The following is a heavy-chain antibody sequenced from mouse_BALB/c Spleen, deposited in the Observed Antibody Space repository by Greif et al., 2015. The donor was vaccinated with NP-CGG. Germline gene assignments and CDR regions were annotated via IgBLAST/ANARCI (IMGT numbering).Heavy chain of an antibody. J-gene: IGHJ1*01. CDR2: SRNKANDYTT. Sequence: VQLKQSGGGLVQPGGSLRLSCATSGFTFSDFYMEWVRQPPGKRLEWIAASRNKANDYTTEYSASVKGRFIVSRDTYQSILYLQMNALRAEDTAIYYCARDYYGSSYWYFDVWGAGTTVTVSS. CDR1: GFTFSDFY. CDR3: ARDYYGSSYWYFDV. V-gene: IGHV7-1*02. D-gene: IGHD1-1*01.